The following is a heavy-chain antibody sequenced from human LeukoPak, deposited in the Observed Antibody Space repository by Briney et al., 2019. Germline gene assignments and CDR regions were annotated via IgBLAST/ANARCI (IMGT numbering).Heavy chain of an antibody. J-gene: IGHJ6*04. V-gene: IGHV3-7*01. CDR2: INGHGSEI. CDR3: AELGITMIGGV. Sequence: GSLRLSCAASGFTFSMSWMTWVRQAPGKGLEWVASINGHGSEIHYVDSGKGRFTISRDNAKNSLYLQMNSLRAEDTAVYYCAELGITMIGGVWGKGTTVTISS. D-gene: IGHD3-10*02. CDR1: GFTFSMSW.